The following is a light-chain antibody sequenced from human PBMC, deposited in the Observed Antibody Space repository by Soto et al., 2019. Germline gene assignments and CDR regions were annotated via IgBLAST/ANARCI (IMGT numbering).Light chain of an antibody. CDR2: GSS. Sequence: EVVLTQSPCTLSLSPGERATLSCRASQSVSNNYLAWYQQKPSQSPKLLIFGSSDSATGIPDRFSGSGSWTDFTLTISSLEPEDFAVYYCQQYGSSPPYTFGQGTKLEIK. CDR3: QQYGSSPPYT. CDR1: QSVSNNY. V-gene: IGKV3-20*01. J-gene: IGKJ2*01.